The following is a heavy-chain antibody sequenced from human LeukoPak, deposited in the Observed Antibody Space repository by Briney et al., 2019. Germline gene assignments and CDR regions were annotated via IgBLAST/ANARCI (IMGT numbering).Heavy chain of an antibody. V-gene: IGHV1-18*01. J-gene: IGHJ4*02. CDR3: ARLPGVAVSGSMYQFDY. CDR2: IGAYNGDT. Sequence: GASVKVSCKASGYTFSNYGISWVRQAPGQGLEWMAWIGAYNGDTNYAQKLQGRVTMTTDTSTSTAYMELRSLRSDDTAVYYCARLPGVAVSGSMYQFDYWGQGTLVAVSS. CDR1: GYTFSNYG. D-gene: IGHD6-19*01.